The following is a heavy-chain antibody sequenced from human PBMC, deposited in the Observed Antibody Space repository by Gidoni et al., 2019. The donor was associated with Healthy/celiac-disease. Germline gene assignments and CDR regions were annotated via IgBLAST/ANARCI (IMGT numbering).Heavy chain of an antibody. CDR3: ARVRVFGVVIDFDY. D-gene: IGHD3-3*01. CDR2: INHSGST. CDR1: GGSFSGYY. V-gene: IGHV4-34*01. Sequence: QVQLQQWGAGLLKPSETLSLTCAVYGGSFSGYYWSWIRQPPGKGLEWIGEINHSGSTNYNPTLKSRVTISVDTSKNQFSLKLSSGTAADTAVYYCARVRVFGVVIDFDYWGQGTLVTVSS. J-gene: IGHJ4*02.